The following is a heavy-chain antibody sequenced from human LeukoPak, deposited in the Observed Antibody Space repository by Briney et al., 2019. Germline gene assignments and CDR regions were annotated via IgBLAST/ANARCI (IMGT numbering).Heavy chain of an antibody. J-gene: IGHJ2*01. CDR2: IHSSGST. Sequence: RPSETLSLTCTVSGDSISSRSYYWAWLRQAPVKGLEWIGSIHSSGSTYYNPSLKSRLTLSVDTSKNLFSLRLISVTAADTAVYYCANSLGGDYGWFGGQFGLWGRGTLVTVSS. V-gene: IGHV4-39*02. D-gene: IGHD4-17*01. CDR1: GDSISSRSYY. CDR3: ANSLGGDYGWFGGQFGL.